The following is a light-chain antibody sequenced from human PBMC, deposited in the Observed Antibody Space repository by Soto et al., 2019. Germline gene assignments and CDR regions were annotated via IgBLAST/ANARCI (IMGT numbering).Light chain of an antibody. Sequence: QSVLTQPPSVSGTPGQSVTISCSGSSSSVGTIFVYWYQQIPGTAPKLLIFRNNQRPSGVPDRFSGSKSGTSASLAISGLRSEDEADYHCAAWDDSLSIWVFGGGTKLTVL. CDR2: RNN. V-gene: IGLV1-47*01. CDR3: AAWDDSLSIWV. CDR1: SSSVGTIF. J-gene: IGLJ3*02.